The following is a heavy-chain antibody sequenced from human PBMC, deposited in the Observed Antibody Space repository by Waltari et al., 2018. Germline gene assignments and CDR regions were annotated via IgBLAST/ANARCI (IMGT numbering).Heavy chain of an antibody. CDR2: ISGSGGST. CDR1: GCTFSSYA. Sequence: EVQLLESGGGLVQPGGSLRLSCAASGCTFSSYAMSWVRQAPGKGLEWVSAISGSGGSTYYADSVKGRFTISRDNSKNTLYLQMNSLRAEDTAVYYCAKVPYGGNYFDYWGQGTLVTVSS. D-gene: IGHD2-15*01. J-gene: IGHJ4*02. V-gene: IGHV3-23*01. CDR3: AKVPYGGNYFDY.